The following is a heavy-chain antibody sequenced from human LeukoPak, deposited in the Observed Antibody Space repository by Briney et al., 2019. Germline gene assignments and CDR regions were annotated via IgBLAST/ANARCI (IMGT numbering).Heavy chain of an antibody. J-gene: IGHJ4*02. V-gene: IGHV5-51*01. CDR1: GYSFTTSW. Sequence: GESLKISCKGSGYSFTTSWIGWVRQMPGKGLEWMGIIYPGDSDTRYSPSFQGQVTISADKSISTAYLQWSSLKASDTAMYYCATARFCSGGACYAEHWGQGTLVTVSS. CDR2: IYPGDSDT. D-gene: IGHD2-15*01. CDR3: ATARFCSGGACYAEH.